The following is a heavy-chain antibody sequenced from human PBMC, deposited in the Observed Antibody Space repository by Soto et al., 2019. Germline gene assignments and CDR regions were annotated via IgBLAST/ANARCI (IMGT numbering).Heavy chain of an antibody. CDR3: ARDWSTTSAADFLSSRFDP. J-gene: IGHJ5*02. Sequence: PSETLSLTCTVSGGSISSSRYYWGWIRQPPGKGLEWVGSVYYMGATYYNPSLRSRVTISADKSKNQFSLKLSSVTAADTAVYYCARDWSTTSAADFLSSRFDPWGQGTLVTVSS. V-gene: IGHV4-39*07. D-gene: IGHD2-2*01. CDR1: GGSISSSRYY. CDR2: VYYMGAT.